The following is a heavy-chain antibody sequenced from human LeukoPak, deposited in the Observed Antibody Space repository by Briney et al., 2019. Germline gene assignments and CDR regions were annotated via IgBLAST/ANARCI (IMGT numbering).Heavy chain of an antibody. CDR2: IYSGGIT. J-gene: IGHJ4*02. CDR3: ARDTGDYYFDY. CDR1: GFTFSTYW. V-gene: IGHV3-53*01. D-gene: IGHD3-10*01. Sequence: GGSLRLSCAASGFTFSTYWMSWVRQAPGKGLEWVSVIYSGGITHYADSVKGRFTISRDNSKNTLYLQMNSLRAEDTAVYYCARDTGDYYFDYWGQGTLVTVSS.